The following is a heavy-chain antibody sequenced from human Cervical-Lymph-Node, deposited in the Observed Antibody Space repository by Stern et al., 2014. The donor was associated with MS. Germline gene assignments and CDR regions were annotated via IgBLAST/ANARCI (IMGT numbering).Heavy chain of an antibody. CDR2: LYWDDVK. V-gene: IGHV2-5*02. D-gene: IGHD3-10*01. J-gene: IGHJ4*02. CDR1: GFSLSTIGVG. Sequence: EESGPTLVKPTKTLTLTCTFSGFSLSTIGVGVGWLRQPPGKALEWLVFLYWDDVKRYSPFLQSSLNITKDTSKTQVVLTMTRLDPVDTATYYCAHTLITLGRGLPFDYWGQGTLVTVSS. CDR3: AHTLITLGRGLPFDY.